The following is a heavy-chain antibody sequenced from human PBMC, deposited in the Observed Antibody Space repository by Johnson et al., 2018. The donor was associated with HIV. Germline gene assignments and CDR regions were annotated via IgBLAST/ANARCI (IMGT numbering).Heavy chain of an antibody. CDR1: GFTFSSYA. CDR2: ISSIGNTI. D-gene: IGHD3-3*01. Sequence: VQLVESGGGVVQPGRSLRLSCAASGFTFSSYAMHWVRQAPGKGLEWISYISSIGNTIYYADSVKGRFTISRDNSKNTLYLQMNRLRNEDTAVFYCAKGPLYDFWSGEAFDIWGQGTMVTVSS. V-gene: IGHV3-48*02. CDR3: AKGPLYDFWSGEAFDI. J-gene: IGHJ3*02.